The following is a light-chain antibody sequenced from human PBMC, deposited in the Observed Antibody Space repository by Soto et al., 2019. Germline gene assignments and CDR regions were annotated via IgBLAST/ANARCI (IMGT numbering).Light chain of an antibody. CDR1: QSVSSSY. V-gene: IGKV3D-7*01. J-gene: IGKJ1*01. CDR3: QQYKNSPHT. Sequence: EIIMTHSPATLSLSRGERATLSCSASQSVSSSYLSWYQQKPGQAPRLLIYAASTRATGIPARFSGSGSGTEFTLTISILQSEDFAVYYCQQYKNSPHTFGQGTKVDI. CDR2: AAS.